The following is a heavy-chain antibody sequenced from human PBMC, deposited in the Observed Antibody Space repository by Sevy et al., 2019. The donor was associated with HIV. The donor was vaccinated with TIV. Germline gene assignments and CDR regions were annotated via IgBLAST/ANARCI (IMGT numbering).Heavy chain of an antibody. Sequence: ASVKVSCKVSGYTLTELSMHWVRQAPGKGLEWMGGFDPEDGETIYAQKFQGRVTMTEDTSTDTAYMELSSLRSEDTAVYYCATGHRITIFGVDLPGLCFDPWGQGTLVTVSS. CDR2: FDPEDGET. CDR1: GYTLTELS. V-gene: IGHV1-24*01. CDR3: ATGHRITIFGVDLPGLCFDP. J-gene: IGHJ5*02. D-gene: IGHD3-3*01.